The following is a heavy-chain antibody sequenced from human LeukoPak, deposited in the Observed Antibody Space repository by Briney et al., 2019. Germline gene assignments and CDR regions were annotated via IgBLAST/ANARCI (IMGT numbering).Heavy chain of an antibody. CDR2: IWYDGSNK. D-gene: IGHD3-22*01. J-gene: IGHJ4*02. CDR1: GFTFSSYG. Sequence: GRSLRLSCAASGFTFSSYGMHWVRQAPGKGLEGVAVIWYDGSNKYYADSVKGRFTISRGNSKNTLYLQMNSLRAEDTAVYYCARDHHKLTYYYDSSGYYFDYWGQGTLVTVSS. CDR3: ARDHHKLTYYYDSSGYYFDY. V-gene: IGHV3-33*01.